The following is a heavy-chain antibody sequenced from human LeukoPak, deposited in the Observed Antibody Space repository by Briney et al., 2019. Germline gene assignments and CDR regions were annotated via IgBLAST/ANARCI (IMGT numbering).Heavy chain of an antibody. J-gene: IGHJ4*02. CDR1: GGSFSGYY. Sequence: SETLSLTCAVYGGSFSGYYWSWIRQPPGKGLEWIGRIYTSGSTNYNPSLKSRVTMSVDTSKNQFSLRLSSVTAADTAVYYCARGYSSSSEPFDYWGQGTLVTVSS. V-gene: IGHV4-59*10. CDR2: IYTSGST. D-gene: IGHD6-6*01. CDR3: ARGYSSSSEPFDY.